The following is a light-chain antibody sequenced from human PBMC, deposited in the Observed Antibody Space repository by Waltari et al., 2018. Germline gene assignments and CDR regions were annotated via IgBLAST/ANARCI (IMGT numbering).Light chain of an antibody. Sequence: QSVLTQPPSASGTPGQRVIIPCSGSSSTIGSNYVSWYQQPLGTAPQLLIHRNNQRPSGVPDRFSGSKSGTSSSLAISGLRSEDEADYYCATWDDRLSDYVFGTGTKVTAL. CDR3: ATWDDRLSDYV. V-gene: IGLV1-47*01. J-gene: IGLJ1*01. CDR1: SSTIGSNY. CDR2: RNN.